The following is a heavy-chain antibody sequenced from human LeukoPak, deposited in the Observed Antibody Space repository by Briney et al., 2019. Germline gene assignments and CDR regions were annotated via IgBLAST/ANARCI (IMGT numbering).Heavy chain of an antibody. CDR3: ARGSAATHYYYYYMDV. Sequence: GGSLRLSCAASGFTFSSYSMKWVRQAPGKGLEWVSSTSSSSNYIYYADSVKGRFTISRDNAKNSLYLQMNSLRAEDTAVYYCARGSAATHYYYYYMDVWGKGTTVTVSS. J-gene: IGHJ6*03. D-gene: IGHD2-15*01. CDR2: TSSSSNYI. CDR1: GFTFSSYS. V-gene: IGHV3-21*01.